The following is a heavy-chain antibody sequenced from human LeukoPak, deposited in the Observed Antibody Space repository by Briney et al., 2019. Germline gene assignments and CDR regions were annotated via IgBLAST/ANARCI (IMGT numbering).Heavy chain of an antibody. V-gene: IGHV1-2*02. D-gene: IGHD5-12*01. Sequence: ASVKVSCKASGYTFNDYYMHWMRQAPGQGLEWMGWINPNSGGTNYAQKFQGRVTMTRDTSISPVYMELSRLTSDDTAVYYCARRSSGYSGYDYAYWGQGTLVTVSS. CDR2: INPNSGGT. CDR1: GYTFNDYY. CDR3: ARRSSGYSGYDYAY. J-gene: IGHJ4*02.